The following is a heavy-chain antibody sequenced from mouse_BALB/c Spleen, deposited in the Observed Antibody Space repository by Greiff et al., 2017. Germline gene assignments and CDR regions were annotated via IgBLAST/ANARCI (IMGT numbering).Heavy chain of an antibody. J-gene: IGHJ4*01. CDR1: GFTFTDYC. D-gene: IGHD1-1*01. Sequence: EVQLVESGGGLVKPGGSLKLSCAASGFTFTDYCMYWVRQTPEKRLEWVATISDGGSYTYYPHSVKGRFTISRDNAKSNLYLQLSSLKSEDTAMYYCAREGYYYGSNYYAMDYWGQGTSVTVSS. CDR3: AREGYYYGSNYYAMDY. V-gene: IGHV5-4*02. CDR2: ISDGGSYT.